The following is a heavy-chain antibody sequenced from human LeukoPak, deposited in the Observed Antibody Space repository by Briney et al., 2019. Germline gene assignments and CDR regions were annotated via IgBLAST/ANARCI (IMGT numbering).Heavy chain of an antibody. Sequence: ASVKVSRKASGFTFAGYYMHWVRQAPGQALEWIGIINPRGDSTSYAQNFQGRVSMTKDTSSSTLFMELRSLRSEDTAVYYCAREFSSSCLDFWGLGTLVTVSS. D-gene: IGHD2-2*01. CDR2: INPRGDST. CDR1: GFTFAGYY. V-gene: IGHV1-46*01. CDR3: AREFSSSCLDF. J-gene: IGHJ4*02.